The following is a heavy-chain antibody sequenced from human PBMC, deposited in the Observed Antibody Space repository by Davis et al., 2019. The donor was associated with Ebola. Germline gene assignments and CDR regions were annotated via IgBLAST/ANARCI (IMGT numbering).Heavy chain of an antibody. V-gene: IGHV4-34*01. J-gene: IGHJ4*02. CDR3: ARGDYAGSSFDY. Sequence: MPSETLSLTCAVYGGSFSGYYWSWIRQPPGKGLEWIGEINHSGSTNYNPSLKSRVTISVDTSKNQFSLKLSSVTAADTAVYYCARGDYAGSSFDYWGQGTLVTVSS. CDR2: INHSGST. CDR1: GGSFSGYY. D-gene: IGHD4-17*01.